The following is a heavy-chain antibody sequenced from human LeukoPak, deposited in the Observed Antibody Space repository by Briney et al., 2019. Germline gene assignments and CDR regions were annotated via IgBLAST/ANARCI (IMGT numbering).Heavy chain of an antibody. CDR1: GGSISSYY. D-gene: IGHD3-16*01. CDR3: ATSTYCLGEYYYYGMDV. V-gene: IGHV4-59*01. J-gene: IGHJ6*02. CDR2: IYYSGST. Sequence: SETLSLTCTVSGGSISSYYWSWIRQPPGKGLEWIGYIYYSGSTNYNPSLKSRVTISVDTSKNQFSLKLSSVTAADTAVYYCATSTYCLGEYYYYGMDVWGQGTTVTVSS.